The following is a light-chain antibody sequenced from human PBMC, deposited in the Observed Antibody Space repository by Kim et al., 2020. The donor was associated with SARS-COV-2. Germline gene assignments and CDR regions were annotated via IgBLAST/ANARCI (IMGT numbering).Light chain of an antibody. Sequence: EIVMTQSPASLSVSPGDRTTLSCRASQSVSSYLAWYQQKPGQAPRLLIYGASTRATGIPARYSGSGSGTEFTLTINSLQSEDFAVYYCQQYNNWPRTFGQGTKVEIK. CDR2: GAS. V-gene: IGKV3-15*01. J-gene: IGKJ1*01. CDR3: QQYNNWPRT. CDR1: QSVSSY.